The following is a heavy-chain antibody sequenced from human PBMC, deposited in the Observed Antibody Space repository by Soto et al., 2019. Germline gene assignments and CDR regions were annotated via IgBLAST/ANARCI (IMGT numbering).Heavy chain of an antibody. J-gene: IGHJ3*01. Sequence: GGSLRLSCRASGFRFADYPVNWVRQAPGKGLEWVGLIRTNSYGGRAEYAASLEGRFTISRDDSNNIAYMEMSGLQSEDTALYYCTGLGPRVTGSTDAFDVWGQGTMVTVSS. CDR1: GFRFADYP. CDR3: TGLGPRVTGSTDAFDV. V-gene: IGHV3-49*04. CDR2: IRTNSYGGRA. D-gene: IGHD6-13*01.